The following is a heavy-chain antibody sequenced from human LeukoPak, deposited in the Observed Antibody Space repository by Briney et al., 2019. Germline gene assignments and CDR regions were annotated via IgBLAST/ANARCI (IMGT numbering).Heavy chain of an antibody. D-gene: IGHD1-26*01. V-gene: IGHV1-18*01. Sequence: GASVKVSCKASGYTFTSYGISWVRQAPGQGLEWMGWISAYNGNTNYAQKLQGRVTMTTDTSTSTAYMELRSLRSDDTAVYYCARDVVGSYFWMARAWFDPWGQGTLVTVSS. J-gene: IGHJ5*02. CDR1: GYTFTSYG. CDR2: ISAYNGNT. CDR3: ARDVVGSYFWMARAWFDP.